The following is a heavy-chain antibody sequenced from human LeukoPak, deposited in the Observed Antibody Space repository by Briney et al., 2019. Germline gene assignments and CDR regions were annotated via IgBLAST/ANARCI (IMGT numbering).Heavy chain of an antibody. Sequence: GSLRLSCAASGFTFSSYAMSWVRQAPGKGLEWVSAISGSGGSTYYADSVKGRFTISRDNAKNSLYLQMNSLRAEDTAVYYCIAVAGQGTWFDPWGQGTLVTVSS. CDR3: IAVAGQGTWFDP. V-gene: IGHV3-23*01. CDR1: GFTFSSYA. J-gene: IGHJ5*02. CDR2: ISGSGGST. D-gene: IGHD6-19*01.